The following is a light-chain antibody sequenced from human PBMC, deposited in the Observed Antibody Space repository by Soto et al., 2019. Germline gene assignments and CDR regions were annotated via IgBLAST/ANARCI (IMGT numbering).Light chain of an antibody. V-gene: IGKV3-15*01. CDR1: QSVGSN. Sequence: EIVMTQSPATLSVSPGERVTLSCRARQSVGSNLAWYQQKPCLAPRVLIYDASTRATVIPARFSGSWSGTEFTLTNSSLQAEGFAAYYWQRYDEWPVTCGGGTKVEIK. CDR3: QRYDEWPVT. J-gene: IGKJ4*01. CDR2: DAS.